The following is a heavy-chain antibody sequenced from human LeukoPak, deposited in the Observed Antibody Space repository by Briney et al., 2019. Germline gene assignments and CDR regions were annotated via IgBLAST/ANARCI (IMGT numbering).Heavy chain of an antibody. V-gene: IGHV4-59*01. CDR2: IYYSGST. CDR1: GGSIISYY. CDR3: ARVHPHSGSYYDGAFDI. Sequence: TSETLSLTCTVSGGSIISYYWSWIRQPPGKGLEWIGYIYYSGSTNYNPSLKSRVTISVDTSKNQFSLKLSSVTAADTAVYYCARVHPHSGSYYDGAFDIWGQGTMVTVSS. D-gene: IGHD1-26*01. J-gene: IGHJ3*02.